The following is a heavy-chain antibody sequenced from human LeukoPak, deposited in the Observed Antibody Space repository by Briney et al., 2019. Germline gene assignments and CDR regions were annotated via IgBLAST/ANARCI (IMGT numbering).Heavy chain of an antibody. CDR2: INPNSGGT. CDR3: ARDLRNGSGSYSGYYYGMDV. Sequence: ASVTVSFTSSGYTFTVYYMHWVRQAPGQGREWMGWINPNSGGTNYAQKFQGRVTMTRDTSISTAYMELSRLRSDDTAVYYCARDLRNGSGSYSGYYYGMDVWGQGTTVTVSS. D-gene: IGHD3-10*01. V-gene: IGHV1-2*02. J-gene: IGHJ6*02. CDR1: GYTFTVYY.